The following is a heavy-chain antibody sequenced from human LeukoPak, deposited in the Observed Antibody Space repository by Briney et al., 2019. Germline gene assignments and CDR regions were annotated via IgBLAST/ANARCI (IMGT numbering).Heavy chain of an antibody. CDR2: INSDGSST. CDR1: GFTFSRYW. J-gene: IGHJ4*02. D-gene: IGHD3-10*01. CDR3: ARVGYYASGPFSYFDY. V-gene: IGHV3-74*01. Sequence: GGSLRLSCAASGFTFSRYWMHWVRHAPGKGLVWVSRINSDGSSTSYADSVKGRFTISRDNAKNTLYLQMNSLSVEDTAVYYCARVGYYASGPFSYFDYWGQGTLVTVSS.